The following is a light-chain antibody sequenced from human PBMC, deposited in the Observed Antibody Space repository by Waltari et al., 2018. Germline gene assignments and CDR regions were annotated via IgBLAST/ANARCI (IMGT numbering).Light chain of an antibody. CDR2: GAS. Sequence: DIVLTQSPGTLSLSPGARATLPCWTSPSVGSALAWYQQKRGQVPRHLIYGASTRASGIPDRCSGSGSGTDFSLTINRLEPENFAVYYCLHYVRLPVTFGQGTKVEIK. CDR1: PSVGSA. J-gene: IGKJ1*01. V-gene: IGKV3-20*01. CDR3: LHYVRLPVT.